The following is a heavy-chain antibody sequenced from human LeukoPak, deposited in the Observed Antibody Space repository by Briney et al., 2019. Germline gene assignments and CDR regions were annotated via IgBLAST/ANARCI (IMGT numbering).Heavy chain of an antibody. J-gene: IGHJ4*02. CDR1: GFTFSSYA. CDR3: AKTPNYYDSSGYLDY. D-gene: IGHD3-22*01. CDR2: ISGSGGST. V-gene: IGHV3-23*01. Sequence: GGSLRLSCAASGFTFSSYAMSWVRQAPGKGLEWVSAISGSGGSTYYADSVKGRFTISRDNSKNTLYLQINSLRAEDTAVYYCAKTPNYYDSSGYLDYWGQGTLVTVSS.